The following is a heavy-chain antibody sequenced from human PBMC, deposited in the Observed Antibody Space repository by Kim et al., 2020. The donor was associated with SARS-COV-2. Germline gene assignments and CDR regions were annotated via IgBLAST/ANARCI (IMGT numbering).Heavy chain of an antibody. V-gene: IGHV3-53*04. Sequence: GGSLRLSCAASGFTVSSNYMSWVRQAPGKGLEWVSVIYSGGSTYYADSVKGRFTISRHNSKNTLYLQMNSLRAEDTAVYYCARAYGADYYYYGMDVWGQGTTVTVSS. J-gene: IGHJ6*02. CDR3: ARAYGADYYYYGMDV. CDR1: GFTVSSNY. D-gene: IGHD4-17*01. CDR2: IYSGGST.